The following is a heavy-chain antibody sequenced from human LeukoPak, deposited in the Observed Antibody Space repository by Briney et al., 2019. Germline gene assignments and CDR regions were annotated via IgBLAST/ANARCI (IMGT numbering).Heavy chain of an antibody. J-gene: IGHJ3*02. CDR3: ARPTYEGEPDDAFDI. CDR2: IYYSGST. Sequence: SETLSLTCTVSGGSISSSSYYWGWIRQPPGKGLEWIGSIYYSGSTYYNPSLKSRVTISVDTSKNQFSLKLSSVTAADTAIYYCARPTYEGEPDDAFDIWGPGTMVTVSS. V-gene: IGHV4-39*07. CDR1: GGSISSSSYY. D-gene: IGHD1-14*01.